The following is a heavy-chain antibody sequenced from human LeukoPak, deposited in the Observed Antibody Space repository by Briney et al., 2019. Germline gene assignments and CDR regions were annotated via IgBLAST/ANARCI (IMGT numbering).Heavy chain of an antibody. D-gene: IGHD5-24*01. CDR2: ISYDGSNK. CDR3: ARDRDGYNWMGYYFVY. Sequence: GGSLRLSCAASGFTFSSYAMHWVRQAPGKGLEWVAVISYDGSNKYYADSVKGRFTISRDNSKNTLYLQMNSLRAEDTAVYYCARDRDGYNWMGYYFVYWGQGTLVTVSS. J-gene: IGHJ4*02. V-gene: IGHV3-30-3*01. CDR1: GFTFSSYA.